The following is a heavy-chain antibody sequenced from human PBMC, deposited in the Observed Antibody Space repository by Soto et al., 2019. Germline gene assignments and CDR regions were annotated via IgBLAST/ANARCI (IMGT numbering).Heavy chain of an antibody. Sequence: QVQLQESGPGLVKPSETLSLTCTVSSGSIINYYWSWIRQPPGKGLEWIGFIYYSGSTNYNSFLKSRVTMSVDMSRQQPSLKLNSVTAADTAVYYWARRLTLATTTGDAFDLWGQGTMVTVSS. D-gene: IGHD4-17*01. J-gene: IGHJ3*01. V-gene: IGHV4-59*01. CDR3: ARRLTLATTTGDAFDL. CDR1: SGSIINYY. CDR2: IYYSGST.